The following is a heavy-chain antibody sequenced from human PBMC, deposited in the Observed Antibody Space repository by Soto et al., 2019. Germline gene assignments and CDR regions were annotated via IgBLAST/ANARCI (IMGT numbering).Heavy chain of an antibody. CDR3: AREGLSSSWYSMGGWFDP. Sequence: SETLSLTCTVSGGSISSYYWSWIRQPPGKGLEWIGYIYYSGSTNYNPSLKSRVTISVDTSKNQFSLKLSSVTAADTAVYYCAREGLSSSWYSMGGWFDPWGQGTLVTVSS. D-gene: IGHD6-13*01. J-gene: IGHJ5*02. CDR1: GGSISSYY. CDR2: IYYSGST. V-gene: IGHV4-59*01.